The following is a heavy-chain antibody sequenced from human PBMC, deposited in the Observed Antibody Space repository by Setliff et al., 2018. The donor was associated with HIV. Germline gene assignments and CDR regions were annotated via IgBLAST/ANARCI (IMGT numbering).Heavy chain of an antibody. D-gene: IGHD3-3*01. V-gene: IGHV1-24*01. Sequence: ASVKVSCKISGYTLTEVSMHWVRQAPGKGLEWMGYFDPQDGETVYAQKFQGRVTLTEDTSTGTAYMELSSLRSEDTAVYYCVRGTRYDFWSNYLTDYYFDYWGQGTLVTVSS. CDR3: VRGTRYDFWSNYLTDYYFDY. CDR2: FDPQDGET. J-gene: IGHJ4*02. CDR1: GYTLTEVS.